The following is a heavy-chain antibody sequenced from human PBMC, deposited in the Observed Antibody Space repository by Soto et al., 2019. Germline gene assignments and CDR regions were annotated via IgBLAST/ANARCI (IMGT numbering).Heavy chain of an antibody. J-gene: IGHJ5*02. CDR2: IYPGDSDT. Sequence: LRGSLKISCKGSGYSFTSYWIGWVRQMPGKGLEWMGIIYPGDSDTRYSPSFQGQVTISADKSISTAYLQWSSLKASDTAMYYCARQLAARRRTNWFDPWGQGTLVTVSS. CDR1: GYSFTSYW. V-gene: IGHV5-51*01. D-gene: IGHD6-6*01. CDR3: ARQLAARRRTNWFDP.